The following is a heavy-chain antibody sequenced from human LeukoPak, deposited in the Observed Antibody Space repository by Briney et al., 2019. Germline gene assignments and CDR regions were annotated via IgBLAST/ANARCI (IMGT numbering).Heavy chain of an antibody. CDR3: ARAYCSSTSCYSVNWFDP. D-gene: IGHD2-2*02. J-gene: IGHJ5*02. V-gene: IGHV4-61*02. Sequence: SQTLSLTCIVSGGSISSGPYYWSWIRQPAGKGLEWIGRIYTSGSTNYNPSLKSRVTISVDTSKNQFSLKLSSVTAADTAVYYCARAYCSSTSCYSVNWFDPWGQGTLVTVSS. CDR2: IYTSGST. CDR1: GGSISSGPYY.